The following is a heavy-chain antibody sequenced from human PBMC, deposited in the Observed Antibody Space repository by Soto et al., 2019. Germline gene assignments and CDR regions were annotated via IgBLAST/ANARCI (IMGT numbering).Heavy chain of an antibody. CDR3: ARGDYYYGLV. J-gene: IGHJ4*02. CDR2: IYHSGST. Sequence: PSETLSLTCAVSGGSISSGGYSWSWIRQPPGKGLEWIGYIYHSGSTYYNPSLKSRVTISVDRSKSQFSLKLSSVTAADTAVYYCARGDYYYGLVWGQGTLVTVS. CDR1: GGSISSGGYS. V-gene: IGHV4-30-2*01. D-gene: IGHD3-10*01.